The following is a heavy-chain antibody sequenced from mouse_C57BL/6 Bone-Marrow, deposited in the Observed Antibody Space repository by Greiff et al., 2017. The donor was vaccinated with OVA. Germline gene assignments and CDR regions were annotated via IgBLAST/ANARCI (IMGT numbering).Heavy chain of an antibody. J-gene: IGHJ4*01. V-gene: IGHV5-12*01. Sequence: EVKVEESGGGLVQPGGSLKLSCAASGFTFSDFYMYWIRQTPEKRLEWVAYISNGGGSTYYPDTVKGRFTISRDNAKNTLYLQMRRLKSEDTAMYYCARLDAMDYWGQGTSVTVSS. CDR2: ISNGGGST. CDR3: ARLDAMDY. CDR1: GFTFSDFY.